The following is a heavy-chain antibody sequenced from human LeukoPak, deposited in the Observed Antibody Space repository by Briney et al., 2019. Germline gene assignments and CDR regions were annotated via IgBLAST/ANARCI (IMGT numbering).Heavy chain of an antibody. CDR2: IYSGGST. J-gene: IGHJ3*02. Sequence: GGSLRLPCAASGFTVSSNYMSWVRQAPGKGLEWVSVIYSGGSTYYADSVKGRFTISRDNSKNTLYLQMNSLRAEDTAVYYCARADSSGYYLNSDAFDIWGQGTMVTVSS. D-gene: IGHD3-22*01. V-gene: IGHV3-53*01. CDR1: GFTVSSNY. CDR3: ARADSSGYYLNSDAFDI.